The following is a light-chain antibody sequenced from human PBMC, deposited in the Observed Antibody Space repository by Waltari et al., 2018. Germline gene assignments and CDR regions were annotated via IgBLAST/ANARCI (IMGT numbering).Light chain of an antibody. V-gene: IGKV3-11*01. J-gene: IGKJ3*01. CDR3: QERSNWVFT. CDR2: DAS. CDR1: QSVTNY. Sequence: ETVLPQSPATLSLSPGERAPLSCRASQSVTNYLAWYQQKPGQAPRLLIYDASNRATGIPARFSGSVSGTDFTLTISSLEPEDFAVYYCQERSNWVFTFGPGTKVDI.